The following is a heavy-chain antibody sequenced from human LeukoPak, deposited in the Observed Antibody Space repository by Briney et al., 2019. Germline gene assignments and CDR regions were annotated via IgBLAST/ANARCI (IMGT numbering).Heavy chain of an antibody. V-gene: IGHV3-74*01. CDR3: TRDLMDNDVSTGLHHYYMDV. J-gene: IGHJ6*02. D-gene: IGHD3-9*01. Sequence: GGSLRLSCVASGFTFSSYWMHWVRQDPRKGLVWVSRINGDGRNINYADSVRGRFTISRDNAKNTLYLQMNTLRVEDTAVYYCTRDLMDNDVSTGLHHYYMDVWGQGTTVTVSS. CDR1: GFTFSSYW. CDR2: INGDGRNI.